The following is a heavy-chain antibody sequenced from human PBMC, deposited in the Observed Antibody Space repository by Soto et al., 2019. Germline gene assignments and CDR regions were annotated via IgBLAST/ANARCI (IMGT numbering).Heavy chain of an antibody. CDR3: ARSPRSSPYFDY. D-gene: IGHD6-13*01. Sequence: PGESLKISCQSSGYTFSNFWIAWVRQLPGKGLEWMGIIYPGDYETRYSPSFHGKVTISADRSIGTAYLQWSSLEASDSAFHFCARSPRSSPYFDYWGQGALVTVSS. CDR2: IYPGDYET. J-gene: IGHJ4*02. V-gene: IGHV5-51*01. CDR1: GYTFSNFW.